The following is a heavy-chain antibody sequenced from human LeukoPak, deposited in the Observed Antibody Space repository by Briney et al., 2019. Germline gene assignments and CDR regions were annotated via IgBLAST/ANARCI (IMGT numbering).Heavy chain of an antibody. Sequence: PSETLSLTCTVSGGSISTYFWSWIRLPPGKGLEWIGYVSYSDITNYSPSLKSRVTISLDTSRNQFSLILGSVTAADTAVYYCARHSREASIYYPALFDYWGQGALVTVSS. CDR3: ARHSREASIYYPALFDY. D-gene: IGHD3-22*01. J-gene: IGHJ4*02. CDR2: VSYSDIT. V-gene: IGHV4-59*08. CDR1: GGSISTYF.